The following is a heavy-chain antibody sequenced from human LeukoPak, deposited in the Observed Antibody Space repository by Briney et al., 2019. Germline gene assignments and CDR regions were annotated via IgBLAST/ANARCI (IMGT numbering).Heavy chain of an antibody. CDR2: ISGGGGST. Sequence: PGGSLRPSCSASGFTFSSCAITWVRQAPGKGLEWGATISGGGGSTYYADSVKGRFTISRDNSKNTLSLQMNSLRAEDTAVYYCAKDFSSSPYYYYYWGQGTLVTVSS. V-gene: IGHV3-23*01. CDR3: AKDFSSSPYYYYY. CDR1: GFTFSSCA. J-gene: IGHJ4*02. D-gene: IGHD6-6*01.